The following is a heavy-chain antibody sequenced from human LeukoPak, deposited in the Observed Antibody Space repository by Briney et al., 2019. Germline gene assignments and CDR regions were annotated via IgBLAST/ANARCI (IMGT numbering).Heavy chain of an antibody. CDR2: INPNNGDT. J-gene: IGHJ4*02. Sequence: ASVKVSCKASGYTFTSYYLQWVRQAPGQGLEWMGRINPNNGDTNCPQNFRGRVTMTRDTSISTAYMEMTSLTSDDTAVYWCAIGMMAAGTFDRWGQGTLVTVSS. V-gene: IGHV1-2*06. CDR3: AIGMMAAGTFDR. D-gene: IGHD6-13*01. CDR1: GYTFTSYY.